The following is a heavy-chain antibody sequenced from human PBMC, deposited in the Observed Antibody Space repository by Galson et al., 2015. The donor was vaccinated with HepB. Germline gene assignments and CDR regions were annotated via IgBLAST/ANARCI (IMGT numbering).Heavy chain of an antibody. CDR3: AKVMSYYASGSYPDS. J-gene: IGHJ4*02. V-gene: IGHV3-23*01. CDR1: GFSFSSFA. Sequence: SLRLSCAASGFSFSSFAMSWVRQAPGKGLEWVSGISGSGDGRHYADSVKGRFTISRDNSKNTLYLQMNSLRVEDTAVYYCAKVMSYYASGSYPDSWGQGTLVVVSS. CDR2: ISGSGDGR. D-gene: IGHD3-10*01.